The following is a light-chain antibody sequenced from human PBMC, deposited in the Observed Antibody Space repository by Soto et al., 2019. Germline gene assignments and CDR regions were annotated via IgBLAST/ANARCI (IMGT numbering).Light chain of an antibody. CDR3: QQYNNWPLLT. J-gene: IGKJ4*01. Sequence: EIVMTQSPATLSVSPGERATLSCRASQSVSSNLAWYQQKPGQAPRLLIYGASTRATGIPARFSGXXXXTXXXXTISSLQSEDFAVYYCQQYNNWPLLTFGGGTKVEIK. CDR2: GAS. CDR1: QSVSSN. V-gene: IGKV3-15*01.